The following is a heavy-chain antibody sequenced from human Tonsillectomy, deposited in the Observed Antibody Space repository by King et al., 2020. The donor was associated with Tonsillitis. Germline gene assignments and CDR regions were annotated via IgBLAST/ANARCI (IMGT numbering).Heavy chain of an antibody. Sequence: VQLQQSGPGLVKPSQTLSLTCAISGDSVSNNSAAWNWIRQSPSRGLEWLGRTYYRSKGDNVYSVSVKGRTTINPDTSKNHFSLQLNSVTPEDTAIYYGVRGEWSSGRGWFDPWGPGTLVTVSS. CDR1: GDSVSNNSAA. CDR3: VRGEWSSGRGWFDP. CDR2: TYYRSKGDN. V-gene: IGHV6-1*01. D-gene: IGHD6-19*01. J-gene: IGHJ5*02.